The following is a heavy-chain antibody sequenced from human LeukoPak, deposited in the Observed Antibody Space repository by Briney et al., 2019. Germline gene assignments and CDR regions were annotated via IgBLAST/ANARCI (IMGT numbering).Heavy chain of an antibody. Sequence: ASVKVSCKASGGTFSSYAISWVRQAPGQGLEWMGGIIPIFGTANYAQKFQGRVTITADESTSTAYMELSSLRSEGTAVYYCARGPPLEAPSWYYGMDVWGQGTTVTVSS. V-gene: IGHV1-69*13. CDR3: ARGPPLEAPSWYYGMDV. CDR1: GGTFSSYA. D-gene: IGHD3-3*01. CDR2: IIPIFGTA. J-gene: IGHJ6*02.